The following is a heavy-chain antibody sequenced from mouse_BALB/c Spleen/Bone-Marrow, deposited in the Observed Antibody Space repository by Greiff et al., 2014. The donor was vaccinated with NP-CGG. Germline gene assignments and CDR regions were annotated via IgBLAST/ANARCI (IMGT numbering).Heavy chain of an antibody. V-gene: IGHV1S81*02. CDR3: TRSDGYYVPHWYFDV. CDR2: IYPSNGGT. D-gene: IGHD2-3*01. J-gene: IGHJ1*01. Sequence: VQLQQSGAELVKPGASVKLSCKASGYTFTSYYVYWVKQRPGQGLEWIGEIYPSNGGTNFNEKFKSKATLTVDKSSSTAYMQLSSLTSEDSAVYHCTRSDGYYVPHWYFDVWGAGTTVTVSS. CDR1: GYTFTSYY.